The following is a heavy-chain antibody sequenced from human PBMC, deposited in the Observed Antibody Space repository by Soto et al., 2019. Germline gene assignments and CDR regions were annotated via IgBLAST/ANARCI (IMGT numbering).Heavy chain of an antibody. D-gene: IGHD3-3*01. CDR3: ARDTRDLRFSEWSHYFDY. J-gene: IGHJ4*02. CDR1: GFTFSTCA. CDR2: ISYDGSNK. Sequence: PGGSLRLCCAASGFTFSTCAMHWVRQAPGKGLEWVALISYDGSNKYYADFVKGRFTISRDNSKNTLYLQMNSLRAEDTAVYYCARDTRDLRFSEWSHYFDYLGQGT. V-gene: IGHV3-30-3*01.